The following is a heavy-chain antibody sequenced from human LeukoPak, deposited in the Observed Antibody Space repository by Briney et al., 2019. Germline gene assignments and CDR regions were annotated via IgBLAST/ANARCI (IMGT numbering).Heavy chain of an antibody. CDR1: GFTFSSYA. CDR2: ISYDGSNK. CDR3: AKDGFRGYFDY. V-gene: IGHV3-30*04. Sequence: GGSLRLSCAASGFTFSSYAMHWVRQAPGKGLEWVAVISYDGSNKYYADSVKGRFTISRDNSKNTLYLQMNSLRAEDTAVYYCAKDGFRGYFDYWGQGTLVTVSS. J-gene: IGHJ4*02. D-gene: IGHD3-10*01.